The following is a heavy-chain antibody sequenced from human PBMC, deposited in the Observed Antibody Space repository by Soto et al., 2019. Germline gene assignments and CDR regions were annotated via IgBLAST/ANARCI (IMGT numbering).Heavy chain of an antibody. Sequence: EVQLVESGGGLVQPGGSLRLSCAASGFSLSDHYMDWVRQAPGKGLEWIGRTRNKVYSYTTEYAASLKGRFTISRGDSKDSLYLHMNSLKTEDTAIYYCVTSRPISSWSGFDSCGQGALVTVSS. V-gene: IGHV3-72*01. D-gene: IGHD6-13*01. CDR3: VTSRPISSWSGFDS. J-gene: IGHJ4*02. CDR2: TRNKVYSYTT. CDR1: GFSLSDHY.